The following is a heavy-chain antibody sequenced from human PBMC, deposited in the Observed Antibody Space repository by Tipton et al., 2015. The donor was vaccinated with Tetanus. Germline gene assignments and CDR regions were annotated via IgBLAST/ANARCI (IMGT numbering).Heavy chain of an antibody. V-gene: IGHV4-4*07. D-gene: IGHD2-8*02. Sequence: TLSLTCTVSGGSTHDFYWSWIRQSAGKGLEWIGRIYGGGGINYNPSLKSRVTMSMDTSKNQFSLKLNSVTVADTALYFCARVLRYSTRGGWDDAFDIWGQGTMVTVSS. CDR1: GGSTHDFY. CDR3: ARVLRYSTRGGWDDAFDI. CDR2: IYGGGGI. J-gene: IGHJ3*02.